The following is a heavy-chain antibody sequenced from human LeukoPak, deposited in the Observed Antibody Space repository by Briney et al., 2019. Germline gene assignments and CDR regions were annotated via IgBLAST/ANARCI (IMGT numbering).Heavy chain of an antibody. D-gene: IGHD3-10*01. CDR2: INHSGST. J-gene: IGHJ5*01. CDR3: ARGRWIGDGSGSYFDC. Sequence: SETLSLTCAVYGGSFSGYYWSWIRQPPGKGLEWVGEINHSGSTNYNPSLKSRVTISVDTSKNQFSLKLSSVTAADTAVYYCARGRWIGDGSGSYFDCWGQGTLVTVSS. CDR1: GGSFSGYY. V-gene: IGHV4-34*01.